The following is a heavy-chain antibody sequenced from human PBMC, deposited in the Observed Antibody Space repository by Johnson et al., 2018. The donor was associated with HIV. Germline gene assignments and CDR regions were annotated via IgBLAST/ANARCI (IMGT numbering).Heavy chain of an antibody. V-gene: IGHV3-30*02. J-gene: IGHJ3*02. D-gene: IGHD6-13*01. CDR1: GFTFSSYG. Sequence: VQLVESGGGLVQPGGSLRLSCAASGFTFSSYGMHWVRQAPGKGLEWVAFIRYDGSNKYYADSVKGRFTISRDNAKNSLYLQMNSLRAEDTALYYCARDITSSNYAFDIWGQGTMVTVSS. CDR2: IRYDGSNK. CDR3: ARDITSSNYAFDI.